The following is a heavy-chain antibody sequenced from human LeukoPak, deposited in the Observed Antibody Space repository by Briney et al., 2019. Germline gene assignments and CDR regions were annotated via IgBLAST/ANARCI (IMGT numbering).Heavy chain of an antibody. CDR1: GGSISSSSYY. CDR2: IYYSGIT. Sequence: SETLSLTCTVSGGSISSSSYYWGWIRQPPGKGLEWIGSIYYSGITYYNSSLKSRVTISVDTSKNQFSLKLSSVTAADTAVYFCARSSSGWYDFDHWGQGTLVTVSS. J-gene: IGHJ4*02. D-gene: IGHD6-19*01. V-gene: IGHV4-39*01. CDR3: ARSSSGWYDFDH.